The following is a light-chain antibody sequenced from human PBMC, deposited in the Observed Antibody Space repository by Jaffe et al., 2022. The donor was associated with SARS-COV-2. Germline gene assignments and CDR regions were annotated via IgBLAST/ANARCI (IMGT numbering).Light chain of an antibody. J-gene: IGKJ2*01. CDR3: QQSYSIPYT. V-gene: IGKV1-39*01. CDR1: QTIRKY. CDR2: TAS. Sequence: DMQMTQSPSSLSASVGDRVSITCRASQTIRKYLHWYQQKPGKAPQVLISTASTLQSGVPSRFSGSGSGTDFTLTISSLQPEDFATYYCQQSYSIPYTFGPGTRVEIK.